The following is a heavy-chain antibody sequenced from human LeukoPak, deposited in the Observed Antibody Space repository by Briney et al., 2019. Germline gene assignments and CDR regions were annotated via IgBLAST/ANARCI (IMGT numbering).Heavy chain of an antibody. Sequence: EAGGSLRLSCAASGFTFSSYAMHWVRQAPGKGLEYVSAISSNGGSTYYANSVKGRFTISRDNSKNTLYLQMGSLRAEDMAVYYCARDSDSSGYYFEYFQHWGQGTLVTVSS. D-gene: IGHD3-22*01. CDR1: GFTFSSYA. V-gene: IGHV3-64*01. CDR2: ISSNGGST. J-gene: IGHJ1*01. CDR3: ARDSDSSGYYFEYFQH.